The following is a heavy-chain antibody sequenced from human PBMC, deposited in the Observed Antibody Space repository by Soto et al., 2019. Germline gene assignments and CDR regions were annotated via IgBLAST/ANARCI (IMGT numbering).Heavy chain of an antibody. CDR1: GFTFSSYG. CDR3: ATDQPGSQYYGMDV. V-gene: IGHV3-30*03. Sequence: QVQLVESGGGVVQPGRSLRLSCAASGFTFSSYGMHWVRQAPGKWLEWVAVISYDGSNKYYADYVKGRFTISRDNSKNTLYLQMNSLRAEDTAVYYCATDQPGSQYYGMDVWGQGTTVTVSS. D-gene: IGHD2-15*01. CDR2: ISYDGSNK. J-gene: IGHJ6*02.